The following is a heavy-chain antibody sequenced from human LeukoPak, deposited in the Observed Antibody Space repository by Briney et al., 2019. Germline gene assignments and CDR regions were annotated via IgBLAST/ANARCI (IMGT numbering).Heavy chain of an antibody. CDR2: IRSNGGDT. Sequence: GGSLRLSCAASGFTFSSYSMSWVRQAPGKGLGWVSTIRSNGGDTYYADSVKGRFTISRDNSKNTLYLEMNSLRAEDTAVYYCAKGGYTTWLDPWGQGTLVTVSS. J-gene: IGHJ5*02. V-gene: IGHV3-23*01. CDR1: GFTFSSYS. CDR3: AKGGYTTWLDP. D-gene: IGHD2-15*01.